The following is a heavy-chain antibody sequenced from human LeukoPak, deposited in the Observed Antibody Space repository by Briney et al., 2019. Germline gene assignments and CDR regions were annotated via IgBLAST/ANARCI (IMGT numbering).Heavy chain of an antibody. CDR3: ARGPPNYYDSSGYFYL. V-gene: IGHV3-48*03. D-gene: IGHD3-22*01. CDR1: GFSFSNSL. CDR2: ISSSGNTI. Sequence: GGSLRLSCAATGFSFSNSLMTWVRQAPGKGLEWVSYISSSGNTIYYADSVKGRFTTSRDNAKNSLYLQMNSLRAEDTALYFCARGPPNYYDSSGYFYLWGQGTLVTVSS. J-gene: IGHJ4*02.